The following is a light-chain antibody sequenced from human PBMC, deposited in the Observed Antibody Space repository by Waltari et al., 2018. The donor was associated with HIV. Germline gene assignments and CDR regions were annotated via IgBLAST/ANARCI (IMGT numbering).Light chain of an antibody. Sequence: DIQMTQSPSSLSASVGDRVIITCRASQSIRTYVNWYQPTTGSAPKLRIRGAASLQGGVPSRFSGSGAGTDFILTISSLQSEDFATYYCQHSYGTPLTFGGGTRVEIK. CDR2: GAA. J-gene: IGKJ4*01. V-gene: IGKV1-39*01. CDR1: QSIRTY. CDR3: QHSYGTPLT.